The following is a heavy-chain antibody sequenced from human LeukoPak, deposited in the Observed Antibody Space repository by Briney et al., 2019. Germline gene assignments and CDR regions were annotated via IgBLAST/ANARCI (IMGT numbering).Heavy chain of an antibody. Sequence: ASVKVFCKASGYTFTSYYMHWVRQAPGQGLEWMGIINPSGGSTSYAQKFQGRVTMTRDTSTSTVYMELCSLRSEDTAVYYCARESVLTAIPLDYWGQGTLVTVSS. CDR2: INPSGGST. CDR1: GYTFTSYY. V-gene: IGHV1-46*01. D-gene: IGHD2-21*02. J-gene: IGHJ4*02. CDR3: ARESVLTAIPLDY.